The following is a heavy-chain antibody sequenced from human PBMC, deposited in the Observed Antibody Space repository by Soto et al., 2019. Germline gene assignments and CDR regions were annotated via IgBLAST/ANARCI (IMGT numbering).Heavy chain of an antibody. Sequence: EVQLLESGRGLVQPGGSLRLSCAASGFSFSSYAMVWVRQAPGKGLEWVSVISARGGSSYFADSVKGRFTISRDNSKNVLSLEMNSLRAEDTAIYFCAKGSIEYSASVDNWGQGTLVLVSS. CDR2: ISARGGSS. D-gene: IGHD5-12*01. CDR1: GFSFSSYA. J-gene: IGHJ4*02. V-gene: IGHV3-23*01. CDR3: AKGSIEYSASVDN.